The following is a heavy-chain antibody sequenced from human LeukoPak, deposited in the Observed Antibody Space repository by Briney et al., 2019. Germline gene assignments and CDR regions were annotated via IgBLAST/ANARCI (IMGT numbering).Heavy chain of an antibody. D-gene: IGHD2-2*01. CDR1: GGSISSYY. Sequence: SETLSLTCTVSGGSISSYYWSWIRQPPGKGLEWIGYIYYSGSTNYNPSLKSRVTMSVDTSKNQFSLKLSSVTAADTAVYYCARVVMGCSSTSCYGPIRDWGQGTLVTVSS. CDR2: IYYSGST. CDR3: ARVVMGCSSTSCYGPIRD. J-gene: IGHJ4*02. V-gene: IGHV4-59*12.